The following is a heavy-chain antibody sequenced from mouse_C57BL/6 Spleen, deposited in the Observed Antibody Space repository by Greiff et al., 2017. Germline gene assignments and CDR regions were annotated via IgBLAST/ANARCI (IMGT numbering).Heavy chain of an antibody. V-gene: IGHV1-55*01. CDR3: ARQGYCGNFDY. CDR1: GYTFTSYW. D-gene: IGHD1-1*01. Sequence: QVQLQQPGAELVKPGASVKMSCKASGYTFTSYWITWVKQRPGQGLEWIGDIYPGSGSTNYNEKFKSKATLTVDTPSSTAYMQLSSLTSEDSAVYYCARQGYCGNFDYWGQGTTLTVSS. J-gene: IGHJ2*01. CDR2: IYPGSGST.